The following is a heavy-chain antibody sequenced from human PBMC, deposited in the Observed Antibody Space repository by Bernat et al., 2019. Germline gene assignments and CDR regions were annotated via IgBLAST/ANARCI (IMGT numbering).Heavy chain of an antibody. CDR2: IYYSGST. V-gene: IGHV4-59*08. Sequence: QVQLQESGPGLVKPSETLSLPCTFSGGSISSSSWSWIRQPPGRGLEWIGYIYYSGSTNYNPSLKSRVTISVDTSKNQFSLKLSSVTAADTAVYYCAGEVPAASYYYYYGMDVWGQGTTVTVSS. CDR1: GGSISSSS. D-gene: IGHD2-2*01. CDR3: AGEVPAASYYYYYGMDV. J-gene: IGHJ6*02.